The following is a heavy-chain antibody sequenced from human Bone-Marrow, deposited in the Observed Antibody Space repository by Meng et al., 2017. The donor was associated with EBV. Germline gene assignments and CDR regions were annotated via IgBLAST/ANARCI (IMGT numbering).Heavy chain of an antibody. D-gene: IGHD3-22*01. Sequence: EVQLVASGGGLVKPGGSLRLSCAASGFTFSSYSMNWVRQAPGKGLEWVSSISSSSSYIYYADSVKGRFTISRDNAKNSLYLQMNSLRAEDTAVYYCASAYYYDSSGYYSYYFDYWGQGTLVTVSS. CDR1: GFTFSSYS. V-gene: IGHV3-21*01. J-gene: IGHJ4*02. CDR2: ISSSSSYI. CDR3: ASAYYYDSSGYYSYYFDY.